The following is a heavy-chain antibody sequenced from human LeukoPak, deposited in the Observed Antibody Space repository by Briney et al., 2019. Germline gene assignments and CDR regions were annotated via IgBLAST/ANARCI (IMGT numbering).Heavy chain of an antibody. CDR3: ARLRDQQGRAGGRPYYFYYYMDV. CDR1: GGSISSNNYY. D-gene: IGHD3-10*01. J-gene: IGHJ6*03. CDR2: IYYSGST. V-gene: IGHV4-39*07. Sequence: SETLSLTCTVSGGSISSNNYYWGWIRQPPGRGLEWIGSIYYSGSTNYNPSVKNRVTISVDTSKNQFSLRLTSVTAADTAVYYCARLRDQQGRAGGRPYYFYYYMDVWGKGTTVTISS.